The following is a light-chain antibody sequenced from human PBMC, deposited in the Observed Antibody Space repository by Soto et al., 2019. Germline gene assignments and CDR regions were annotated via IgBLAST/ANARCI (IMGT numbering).Light chain of an antibody. V-gene: IGKV1-9*01. CDR2: AAS. CDR1: QGIGSY. CDR3: QQLSTYPST. J-gene: IGKJ4*01. Sequence: VGDRFTITCRASQGIGSYLAWYQQKPGEAPKLLIFAASTLQSGVPSRFSGSGSGTDFTLTISSLQAEDFATYYCQQLSTYPSTFGGGTKVDIK.